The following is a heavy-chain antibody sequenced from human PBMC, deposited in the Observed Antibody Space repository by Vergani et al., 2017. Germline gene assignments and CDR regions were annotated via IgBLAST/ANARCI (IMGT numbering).Heavy chain of an antibody. V-gene: IGHV3-23*01. D-gene: IGHD3-16*01. CDR3: AKDPGDAKYYYYYMDV. Sequence: EVQLLESGGGLVQPGGSLRLSCAASGFTFSSYAMSWVRPAPGKGLEWVSAISGSGGSTYYADSVKGRFTISRDNSKNTLYLQMNSLRAEDPAVYYCAKDPGDAKYYYYYMDVWGKGTTVTVSS. CDR2: ISGSGGST. J-gene: IGHJ6*03. CDR1: GFTFSSYA.